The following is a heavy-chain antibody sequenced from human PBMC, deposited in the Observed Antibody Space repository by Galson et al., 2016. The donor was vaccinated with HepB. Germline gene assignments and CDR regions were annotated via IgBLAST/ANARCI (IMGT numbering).Heavy chain of an antibody. CDR3: AREIWVGESRDWLDP. Sequence: SLRLSCAASGLTFSSYGMHWVRQAPGKGLEWVAAIQYDGSKKYYTDSVKGRFTISRDNSKNTLYLQMNSLRAEDTAVYYCAREIWVGESRDWLDPWGQGTLVTVSS. CDR2: IQYDGSKK. V-gene: IGHV3-33*01. J-gene: IGHJ5*02. CDR1: GLTFSSYG. D-gene: IGHD3-10*01.